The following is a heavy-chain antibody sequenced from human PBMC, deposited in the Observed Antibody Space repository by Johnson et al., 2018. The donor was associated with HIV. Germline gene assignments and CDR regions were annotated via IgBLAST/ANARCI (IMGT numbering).Heavy chain of an antibody. J-gene: IGHJ3*02. Sequence: VQLVESGGDLVQPGGSLRLSCAASGFSFSYFEMNWVRQAPGKGLEWHSYISRSGGSIYYADSVKGRFTISRDNAKNSLYLQMNSLRAEDTALYYCARESSYAGDAFDIWGQGTMVTVSS. D-gene: IGHD6-13*01. CDR2: ISRSGGSI. CDR1: GFSFSYFE. CDR3: ARESSYAGDAFDI. V-gene: IGHV3-48*03.